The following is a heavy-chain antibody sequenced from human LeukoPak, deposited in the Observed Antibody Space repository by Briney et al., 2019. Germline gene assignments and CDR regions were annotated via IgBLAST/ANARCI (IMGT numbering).Heavy chain of an antibody. CDR1: GDSISNYY. J-gene: IGHJ3*02. CDR2: IYTRGST. Sequence: SETLSLTCTVSGDSISNYYWSWIRQPAGKGLEWIGRIYTRGSTNYNPSLKSRVTMSVDTSKNQFSLKLSSVTAADTAVYYCARGRYCSADICSGGDAFDIWGQGTMVSVSS. D-gene: IGHD2-15*01. V-gene: IGHV4-4*07. CDR3: ARGRYCSADICSGGDAFDI.